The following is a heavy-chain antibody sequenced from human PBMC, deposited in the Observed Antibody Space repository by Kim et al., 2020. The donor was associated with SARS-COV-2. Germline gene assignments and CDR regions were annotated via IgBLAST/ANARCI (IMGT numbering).Heavy chain of an antibody. CDR2: VIPLIGMT. CDR3: ARDIGYSNNWFDP. Sequence: SVKVSCKASGGTFSSYAISWVRQAPGQGLEWMGRVIPLIGMTKYAQKYQGRVTITADKSTSIAYMELSSLRPEDTAVYYCARDIGYSNNWFDPWGQGTLVTVSS. D-gene: IGHD1-1*01. CDR1: GGTFSSYA. J-gene: IGHJ5*02. V-gene: IGHV1-69*04.